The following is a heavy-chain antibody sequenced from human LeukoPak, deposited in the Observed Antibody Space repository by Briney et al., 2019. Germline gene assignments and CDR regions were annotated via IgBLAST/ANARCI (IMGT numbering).Heavy chain of an antibody. CDR3: ARESSGNYYNPLGYMDV. D-gene: IGHD3-10*01. J-gene: IGHJ6*03. CDR2: IFTSGIT. CDR1: GGSISIYY. Sequence: SETLSLTCTVSGGSISIYYWNWIRQPAGKGLEWIGRIFTSGITNYDPSLKSRVTTSVDTSKNQFSPNLSSVTAADTAVYYCARESSGNYYNPLGYMDVWGKGTTVTVSS. V-gene: IGHV4-4*07.